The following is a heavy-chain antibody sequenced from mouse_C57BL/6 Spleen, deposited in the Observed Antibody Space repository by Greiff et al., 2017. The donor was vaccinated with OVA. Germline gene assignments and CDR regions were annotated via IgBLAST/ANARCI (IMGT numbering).Heavy chain of an antibody. CDR1: GFSLTSYG. V-gene: IGHV2-4*01. CDR3: AKNRGYDYLLFDY. CDR2: IWSGGST. J-gene: IGHJ2*01. Sequence: VHLVESGPGLVQPSQSLSITCTVSGFSLTSYGVHWVRQPPGKGLEWLGVIWSGGSTDYNAAFISRLSISKDNSKSQVFFKMNSLQADDTAIYYCAKNRGYDYLLFDYWGQGTTLTVSS. D-gene: IGHD2-4*01.